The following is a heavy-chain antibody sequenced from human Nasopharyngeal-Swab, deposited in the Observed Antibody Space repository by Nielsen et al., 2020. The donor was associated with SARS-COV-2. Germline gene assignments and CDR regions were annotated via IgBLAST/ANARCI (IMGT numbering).Heavy chain of an antibody. CDR1: GFTFGSYD. CDR2: IGIAGDT. J-gene: IGHJ3*02. D-gene: IGHD6-13*01. Sequence: GESLKISCAASGFTFGSYDMHWVRQTTGKGLEWVSAIGIAGDTYYPGSVKGRFTISRENAKKSLYLQMNSLRAGDTAVYYCARARGVSVFDIWGQGTTVTVSS. CDR3: ARARGVSVFDI. V-gene: IGHV3-13*01.